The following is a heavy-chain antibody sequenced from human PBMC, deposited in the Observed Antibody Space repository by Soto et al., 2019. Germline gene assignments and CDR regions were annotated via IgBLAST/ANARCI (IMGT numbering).Heavy chain of an antibody. V-gene: IGHV3-30*18. CDR3: AKDRGVNWNDHIVDY. Sequence: PGGSLRLSCAASGFTFSSYGMHWVRQAPGKGLEWVAVISYDGSNKYYADSVKGRFTISRDNSKNTLYLQMNSLRAEDTAVYYCAKDRGVNWNDHIVDYWGQGTLVTVSS. CDR1: GFTFSSYG. D-gene: IGHD1-1*01. J-gene: IGHJ4*02. CDR2: ISYDGSNK.